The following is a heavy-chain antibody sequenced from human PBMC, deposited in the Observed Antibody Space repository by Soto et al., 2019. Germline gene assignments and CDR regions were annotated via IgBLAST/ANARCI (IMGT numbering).Heavy chain of an antibody. CDR3: ARNGSGTYYTVPDY. D-gene: IGHD3-10*01. J-gene: IGHJ4*02. Sequence: QVQLVQSGAEVKKPGASVKVSCKASGYTFNNYGISWVRQAPGQGLEWMGWISTYHGYANYAQNVQGRVTMTNDTSTTTAYLELRSLRSDDTAVYYCARNGSGTYYTVPDYWGQGSLVTVSS. CDR1: GYTFNNYG. CDR2: ISTYHGYA. V-gene: IGHV1-18*04.